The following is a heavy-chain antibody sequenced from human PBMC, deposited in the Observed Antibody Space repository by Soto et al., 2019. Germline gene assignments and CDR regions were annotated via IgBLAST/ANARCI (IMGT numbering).Heavy chain of an antibody. CDR1: GFTFSSYA. J-gene: IGHJ4*02. V-gene: IGHV3-23*01. CDR3: ASKGPIGTYGDYGGIDY. D-gene: IGHD4-17*01. CDR2: ISGSGGST. Sequence: GGSLRLSCAASGFTFSSYAMSWVRQAPGKGLEWVSAISGSGGSTYYADSVKGRFTISRDNSKNTLYPQMNSLRAEDTAVYYCASKGPIGTYGDYGGIDYWGQGTLVTVSS.